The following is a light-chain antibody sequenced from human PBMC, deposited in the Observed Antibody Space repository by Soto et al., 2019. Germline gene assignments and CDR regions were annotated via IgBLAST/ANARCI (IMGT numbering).Light chain of an antibody. CDR1: QSVLYSSNNKNY. CDR3: QQYYISPPT. V-gene: IGKV4-1*01. CDR2: WAS. Sequence: DRVLTPSPVSLAVSIDERATINCKSSQSVLYSSNNKNYLAWYQQRPGQPPKLLFYWASTRESGVPDRFSGSGSGTHFTLTITSLQAEDVAVYYCQQYYISPPTFCQVSNVAIK. J-gene: IGKJ1*01.